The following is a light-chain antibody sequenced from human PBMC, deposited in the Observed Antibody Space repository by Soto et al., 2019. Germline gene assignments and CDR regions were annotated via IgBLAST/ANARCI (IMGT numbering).Light chain of an antibody. Sequence: EIVLTQSPGTLSLSPGERATLSCRASQTVSSSLAWYQQKPGQAPRLLIYEASNRATGIPARFSGSGSGADFTLTISSLEPEDFAVYYCQQRSNWISFGQGTRLEI. CDR1: QTVSSS. J-gene: IGKJ5*01. CDR3: QQRSNWIS. CDR2: EAS. V-gene: IGKV3-11*01.